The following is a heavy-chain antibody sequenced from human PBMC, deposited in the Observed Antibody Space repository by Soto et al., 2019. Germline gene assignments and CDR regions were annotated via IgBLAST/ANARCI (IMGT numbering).Heavy chain of an antibody. CDR1: GGTFSSYA. Sequence: QVQLVQSGAEVKKPGSSVKVSCKASGGTFSSYAISWVRQAPGQGLEWMGGIIPIFGAANSAQKFQGRVPITADESTSTAYMELSSLISEDTAVYYCARADVGKSAYYHDYGIDVWGQGTTVTGSS. D-gene: IGHD2-15*01. CDR3: ARADVGKSAYYHDYGIDV. CDR2: IIPIFGAA. V-gene: IGHV1-69*12. J-gene: IGHJ6*02.